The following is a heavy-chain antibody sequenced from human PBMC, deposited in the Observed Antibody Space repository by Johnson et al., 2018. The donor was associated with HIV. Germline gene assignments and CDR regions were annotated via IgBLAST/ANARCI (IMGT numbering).Heavy chain of an antibody. CDR1: GFTFSDYA. Sequence: VQLVESGGGLLPPGGSLKLSCAASGFTFSDYAMAWVRQAPGKGLQWLAEISNTGLNTYYADSVRGRFTISRDNSKNMLYLQVNSLRAEDTAIYYCAKDRLAMGILDIWGQGTVVIVSS. V-gene: IGHV3-23*04. D-gene: IGHD5-18*01. J-gene: IGHJ3*02. CDR2: ISNTGLNT. CDR3: AKDRLAMGILDI.